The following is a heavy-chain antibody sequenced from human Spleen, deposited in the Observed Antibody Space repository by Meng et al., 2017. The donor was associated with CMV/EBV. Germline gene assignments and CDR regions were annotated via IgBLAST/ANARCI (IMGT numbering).Heavy chain of an antibody. J-gene: IGHJ6*02. CDR3: ARGPHKNRSGSDSPRGYYHDMDF. D-gene: IGHD4-23*01. CDR2: INHSGGA. CDR1: GESFRGYY. V-gene: IGHV4-34*01. Sequence: LSLAAYGESFRGYYWTWIRQPPGKGSEWLGEINHSGGANYNPSLKSRVAASVDMSKKQFSLKLTSLPAADTAVYYCARGPHKNRSGSDSPRGYYHDMDFWGQGTTVTVSS.